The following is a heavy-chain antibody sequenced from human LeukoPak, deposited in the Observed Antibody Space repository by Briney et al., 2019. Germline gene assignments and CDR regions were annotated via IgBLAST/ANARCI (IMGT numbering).Heavy chain of an antibody. CDR1: GDSISSYY. V-gene: IGHV4-59*01. J-gene: IGHJ3*02. CDR3: ARDVAVADWAFDI. Sequence: SETLSFTCTVSGDSISSYYWSWIRQPPGRGLEWIGYIYYSGSTNYNPSLKSRVTISVDTSKNQFSLKLSSVTAADTAVYYCARDVAVADWAFDIWGQGTMVTVSS. CDR2: IYYSGST. D-gene: IGHD6-19*01.